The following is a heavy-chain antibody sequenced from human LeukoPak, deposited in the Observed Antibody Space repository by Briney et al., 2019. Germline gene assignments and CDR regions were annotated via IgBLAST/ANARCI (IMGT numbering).Heavy chain of an antibody. D-gene: IGHD5-18*01. J-gene: IGHJ4*02. CDR3: TRVAQVDTALVDYFDY. CDR2: IRLNAYGGTT. V-gene: IGHV3-49*04. CDR1: GFTFGDYA. Sequence: GGSLRLSCAASGFTFGDYAMSWVRQAPGKGLEWVGFIRLNAYGGTTEYAASVKGRCTISRGDSKSIAYLQMNSLKTEDTAVYYCTRVAQVDTALVDYFDYWGQGTLVTVSS.